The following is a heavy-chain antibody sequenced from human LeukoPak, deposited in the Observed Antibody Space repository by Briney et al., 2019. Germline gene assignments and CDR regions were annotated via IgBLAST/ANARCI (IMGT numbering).Heavy chain of an antibody. Sequence: SETLSLTCTVSGGSISSSGYYWGWIRQPPGKGLEWIGSIYYSGSTYYNPSLKSRVTISVDTSKNQFSLKLSSVTAADTAVYYCARVGIVVVIIHWGQGTLVTVSS. D-gene: IGHD3-22*01. V-gene: IGHV4-39*07. J-gene: IGHJ4*02. CDR2: IYYSGST. CDR3: ARVGIVVVIIH. CDR1: GGSISSSGYY.